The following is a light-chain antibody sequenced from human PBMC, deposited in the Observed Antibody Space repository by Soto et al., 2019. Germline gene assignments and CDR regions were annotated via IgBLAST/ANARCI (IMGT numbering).Light chain of an antibody. Sequence: EIVLTQSPGTLSLSPGERATLSCRASQSVGDTYLAWYQQKPGQAPRLLMYSTSIRATGIPDRFSGSGSGTDFTFTISSLQPEDIATYYCQQYSHLITFGQGTRLEIK. CDR2: STS. V-gene: IGKV3-20*01. CDR1: QSVGDTY. J-gene: IGKJ5*01. CDR3: QQYSHLIT.